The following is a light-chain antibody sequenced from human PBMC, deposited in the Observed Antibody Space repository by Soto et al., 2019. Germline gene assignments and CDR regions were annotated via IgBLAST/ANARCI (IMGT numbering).Light chain of an antibody. CDR3: LQHKSYPWT. V-gene: IGKV1-5*01. J-gene: IGKJ1*01. CDR1: QSSSSW. CDR2: AAS. Sequence: DIQMTQSPSTLSASVGDRVTISCRASQSSSSWLDWYQQKPGKAPKLLSDAASSLQRGVPSRFSGSGSVTEFTLTSSSLQPEDFATYSCLQHKSYPWTFGQGTKVDIK.